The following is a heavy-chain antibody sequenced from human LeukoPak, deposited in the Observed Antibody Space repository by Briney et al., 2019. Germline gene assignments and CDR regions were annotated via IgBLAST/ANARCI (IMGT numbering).Heavy chain of an antibody. Sequence: GGTLRLSCAASGFTFSDYWMNWVRQAPGKGPEWVANIKQDGREKYYLESVRGRFTISRDNAENSLYLQMNSLRAADTAMYYCARGGFPSYNGLTGHYGDYFDSWGQGTLVTVSS. CDR3: ARGGFPSYNGLTGHYGDYFDS. D-gene: IGHD3-9*01. V-gene: IGHV3-7*01. CDR1: GFTFSDYW. J-gene: IGHJ4*02. CDR2: IKQDGREK.